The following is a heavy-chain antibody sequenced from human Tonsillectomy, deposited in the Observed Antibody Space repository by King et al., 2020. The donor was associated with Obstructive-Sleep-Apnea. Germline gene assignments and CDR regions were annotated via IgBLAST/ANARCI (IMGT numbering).Heavy chain of an antibody. CDR3: ARQIAQDTSGYYDY. D-gene: IGHD3-22*01. J-gene: IGHJ4*02. V-gene: IGHV5-51*01. CDR1: GYTFTNYW. CDR2: IYPGDSAT. Sequence: QLVQSGAEVRKPGPSLKISCKGSGYTFTNYWIGWVRQMPGKGLEWMGVIYPGDSATRYSPSFQGQVSISADRSNRTAYLQWSSLKASDTAIYYCARQIAQDTSGYYDYWGQGTLVTVSS.